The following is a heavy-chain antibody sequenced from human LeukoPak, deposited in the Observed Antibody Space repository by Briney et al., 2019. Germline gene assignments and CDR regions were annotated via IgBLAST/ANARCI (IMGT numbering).Heavy chain of an antibody. Sequence: GASVKVSCKASGYTFTGYYMHWVRQAPGQGLEWMGWINPNSGGTNYAQKFQGRVTMTRDTSISTAYMELSRLRSDDTAVYYCARDLAAAVSNWFDPWGQGTLVTVSS. J-gene: IGHJ5*02. D-gene: IGHD6-13*01. CDR3: ARDLAAAVSNWFDP. CDR1: GYTFTGYY. CDR2: INPNSGGT. V-gene: IGHV1-2*02.